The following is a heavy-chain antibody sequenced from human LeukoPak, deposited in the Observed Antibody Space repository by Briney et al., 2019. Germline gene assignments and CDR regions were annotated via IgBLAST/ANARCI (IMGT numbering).Heavy chain of an antibody. CDR3: AREFIVVVPAAILTKPNWFDP. CDR2: INPNSGGT. Sequence: ASVKVSCKASGYTFTGYYMHWVRQAPGQGLEWMGWINPNSGGTNYAQKFQGRVTMTRDTSISTAYMELSRLRSDDTAVYYCAREFIVVVPAAILTKPNWFDPWVQGTLVTVSS. V-gene: IGHV1-2*02. J-gene: IGHJ5*02. D-gene: IGHD2-2*02. CDR1: GYTFTGYY.